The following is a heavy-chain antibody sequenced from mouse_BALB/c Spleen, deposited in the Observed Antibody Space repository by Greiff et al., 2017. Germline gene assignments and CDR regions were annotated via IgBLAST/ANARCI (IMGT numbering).Heavy chain of an antibody. V-gene: IGHV5-17*02. Sequence: EVKLMESGGGLVQPGGSRKLSCAASGFTFSSFGMHWVRQAPEKGLEWVAYISSGSSTIYYADTVKGRFTISRDNPKNTLFLQMTSLRSEDTAMYYCARGGHGNYFDYWGQGTTLTVSS. CDR2: ISSGSSTI. D-gene: IGHD2-1*01. J-gene: IGHJ2*01. CDR1: GFTFSSFG. CDR3: ARGGHGNYFDY.